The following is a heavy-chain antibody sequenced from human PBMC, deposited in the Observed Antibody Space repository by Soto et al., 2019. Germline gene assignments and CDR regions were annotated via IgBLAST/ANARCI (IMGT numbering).Heavy chain of an antibody. CDR1: GYTLTELS. V-gene: IGHV1-24*01. CDR2: FDPEDGET. CDR3: ATSPPMTTVTTFAFDI. Sequence: ASVKVSCKVSGYTLTELSMHWVRQAPGKGLEWMGGFDPEDGETIYAQKFQGRVTMTEDTSTDTAYMELSSLRSEDTAVYYCATSPPMTTVTTFAFDIWGQGTMVTVSS. D-gene: IGHD4-17*01. J-gene: IGHJ3*02.